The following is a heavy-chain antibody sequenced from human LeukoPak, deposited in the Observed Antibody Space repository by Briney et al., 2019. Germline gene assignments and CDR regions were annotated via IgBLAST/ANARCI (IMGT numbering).Heavy chain of an antibody. CDR3: ARRPMVRGVSLFGDDY. Sequence: ASVKVSCKASGYTFTGYYMHWVRQAPGQGLEWMGRINPNSGGTNHAQKFQGRVTMTRDTSISTAYMELSRLRSDDTAVYYCARRPMVRGVSLFGDDYWGQGTLVTVSS. V-gene: IGHV1-2*06. CDR2: INPNSGGT. CDR1: GYTFTGYY. J-gene: IGHJ4*02. D-gene: IGHD3-10*01.